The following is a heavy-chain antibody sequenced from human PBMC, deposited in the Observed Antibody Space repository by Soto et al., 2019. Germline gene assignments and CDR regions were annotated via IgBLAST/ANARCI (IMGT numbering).Heavy chain of an antibody. D-gene: IGHD1-26*01. CDR3: AREGGLNYYYMDV. V-gene: IGHV3-21*01. Sequence: GGSLRLSCAASGFTFSSYSMNWVRQATGKGLEWVSSISSSSSYIYSADAVKGRFTISRDNAKNSLYLQMNSLRAEDTAVYYCAREGGLNYYYMDVWGKGTTVTVSS. J-gene: IGHJ6*03. CDR2: ISSSSSYI. CDR1: GFTFSSYS.